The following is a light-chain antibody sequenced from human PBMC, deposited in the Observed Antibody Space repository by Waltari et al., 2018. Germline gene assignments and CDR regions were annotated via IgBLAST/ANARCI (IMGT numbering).Light chain of an antibody. Sequence: SSELTQPPPVSMSPGQTARITCPGDVLPKQFASWYQQKPGQAPVLVMYEDSKRPSGIPERFSGSSSGTKATLTISGTQAMDEADYYCQAWDRSLAVFGPGTKVSVL. CDR3: QAWDRSLAV. V-gene: IGLV3-10*01. J-gene: IGLJ1*01. CDR1: VLPKQF. CDR2: EDS.